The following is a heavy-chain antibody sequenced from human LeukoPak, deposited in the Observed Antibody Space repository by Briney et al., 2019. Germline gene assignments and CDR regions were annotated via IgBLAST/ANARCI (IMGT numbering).Heavy chain of an antibody. J-gene: IGHJ4*02. CDR2: FDPEDGET. CDR3: AATSGYPNTFDY. CDR1: GYTLTELS. D-gene: IGHD3-22*01. V-gene: IGHV1-24*01. Sequence: ASVKVSCKVSGYTLTELSMHWVRQAPGKGLEWMGGFDPEDGETIYAQKFQGRVTMTEDTSTDTAYMELSSLRSEDTAVYYCAATSGYPNTFDYWGQGTLVTVSS.